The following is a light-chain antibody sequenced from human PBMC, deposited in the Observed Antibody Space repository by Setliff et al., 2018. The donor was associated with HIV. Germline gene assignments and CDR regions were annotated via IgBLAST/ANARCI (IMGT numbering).Light chain of an antibody. CDR1: SSNIGAGYD. CDR2: VNV. V-gene: IGLV1-40*01. Sequence: QSALAQPPSVSGAPGQRVTISCTGSSSNIGAGYDVQWYQQLPGTAPKLLIFVNVNRPSGVPDRFSGSKSGTSASLAITGLQAEDEADYYCQSYDTGLSGFYVFGAGTKVTV. CDR3: QSYDTGLSGFYV. J-gene: IGLJ1*01.